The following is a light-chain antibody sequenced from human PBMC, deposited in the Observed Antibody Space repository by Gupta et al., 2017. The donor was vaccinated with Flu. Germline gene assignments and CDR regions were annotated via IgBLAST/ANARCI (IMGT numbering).Light chain of an antibody. CDR2: WAS. Sequence: LGERAAINCKSSQNVLYSSNNKNYLAWYQQKPGQPPKLLMRWASTRESGVPDRFRGSASGTDFTLTISSLQTEDVAVYYCQHYDDNPYTFGQGTKLEIK. J-gene: IGKJ2*01. CDR1: QNVLYSSNNKNY. CDR3: QHYDDNPYT. V-gene: IGKV4-1*01.